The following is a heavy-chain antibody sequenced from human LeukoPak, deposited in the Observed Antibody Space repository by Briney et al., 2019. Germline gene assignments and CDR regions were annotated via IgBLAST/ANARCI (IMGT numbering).Heavy chain of an antibody. V-gene: IGHV3-23*01. J-gene: IGHJ4*02. Sequence: GGSLRLSCAASGFTFSSYAMSWVRQAPGKGLEWVSAISGSGGSTYYADSVKGRFTISRDNSKNALYLQMNSLRAEDTAVYYCAKDKAAAGTFDYWGQGTLVTVSS. D-gene: IGHD6-13*01. CDR1: GFTFSSYA. CDR2: ISGSGGST. CDR3: AKDKAAAGTFDY.